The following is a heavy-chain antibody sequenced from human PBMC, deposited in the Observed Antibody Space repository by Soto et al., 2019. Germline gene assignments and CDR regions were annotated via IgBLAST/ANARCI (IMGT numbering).Heavy chain of an antibody. CDR2: IDPSNSYT. Sequence: GESLKISCKGSGYSFTSYWISWVRQMPGKGLEWMGRIDPSNSYTNYSPSFQGHVTISADNSKNTLYLQMNSLRAEDTAVYYCAKEPSRRGGCFDYWGQGTLVTVSS. V-gene: IGHV5-10-1*01. CDR1: GYSFTSYW. CDR3: AKEPSRRGGCFDY. J-gene: IGHJ4*02. D-gene: IGHD6-19*01.